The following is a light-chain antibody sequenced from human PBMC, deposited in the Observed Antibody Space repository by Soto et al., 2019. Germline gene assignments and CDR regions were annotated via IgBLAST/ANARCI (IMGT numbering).Light chain of an antibody. CDR1: QGISSY. V-gene: IGKV1-9*01. J-gene: IGKJ4*01. CDR3: QQLNNYPPS. Sequence: IQLTQSPSSLSASVGDRVTITCRASQGISSYLAWYQQKPGKAPKLLIYAASTLQSGVPSRFSGSGSGTDFTHNISSLQPEDFATYYCQQLNNYPPSFGGGTKVEIK. CDR2: AAS.